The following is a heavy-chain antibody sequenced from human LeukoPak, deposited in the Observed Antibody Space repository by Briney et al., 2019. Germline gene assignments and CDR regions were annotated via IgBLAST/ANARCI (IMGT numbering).Heavy chain of an antibody. J-gene: IGHJ2*01. Sequence: KPGGSLRLSCAASGFTFSDYYMSWIRQAPGKGLEWVSYISSSGSTIYYADSVKGRFTISRDNAKNSLYLQMNSLRAEDTAVYYCARVYSGSYYGYPHWYFDLWGRGTLVIVSS. D-gene: IGHD1-26*01. CDR3: ARVYSGSYYGYPHWYFDL. CDR1: GFTFSDYY. CDR2: ISSSGSTI. V-gene: IGHV3-11*04.